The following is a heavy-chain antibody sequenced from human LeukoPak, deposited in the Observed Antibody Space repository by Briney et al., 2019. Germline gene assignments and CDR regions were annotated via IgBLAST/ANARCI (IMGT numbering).Heavy chain of an antibody. J-gene: IGHJ6*02. Sequence: ASVKVSCKASGYTFTTYGISWVRQAPGQGLEWMGWISAYNGNTKYAQNLQGRVTITTDTSTSIVYMELRSLRSDDTAVYYCARDLGTPGNYGMDVWGQGPTVTVSS. CDR3: ARDLGTPGNYGMDV. CDR1: GYTFTTYG. V-gene: IGHV1-18*01. D-gene: IGHD3-10*01. CDR2: ISAYNGNT.